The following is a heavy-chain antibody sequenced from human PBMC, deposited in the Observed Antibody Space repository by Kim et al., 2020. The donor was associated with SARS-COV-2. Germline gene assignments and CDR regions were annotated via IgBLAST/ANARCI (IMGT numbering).Heavy chain of an antibody. Sequence: GGSLRLSCAASGFTFSSYGMHWVRQAPGKGLEWVAVISYDGSNKYYADSVKGRFTISRDNSKNTLYLQMNSLRAEDTAVYYCAKDHGSGWYRVGDAFDIWGQGTMVTVSS. J-gene: IGHJ3*02. D-gene: IGHD6-19*01. CDR3: AKDHGSGWYRVGDAFDI. V-gene: IGHV3-30*18. CDR2: ISYDGSNK. CDR1: GFTFSSYG.